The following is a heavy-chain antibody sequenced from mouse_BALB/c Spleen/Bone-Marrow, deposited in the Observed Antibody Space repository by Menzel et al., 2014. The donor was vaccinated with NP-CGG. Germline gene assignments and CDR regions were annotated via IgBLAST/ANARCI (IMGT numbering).Heavy chain of an antibody. V-gene: IGHV1-7*01. D-gene: IGHD2-1*01. CDR1: GYTFTNYW. CDR3: ARSYGNYVDY. J-gene: IGHJ2*01. Sequence: VQLQQSGAELAKPGAPVKMSCKASGYTFTNYWMHWVKQRPGQGLEWIGYINPSTGYTDYNQKFKDKATLTADKSSSIAYMQLSSLTSEDSAVYYCARSYGNYVDYWGQGTTLTVSS. CDR2: INPSTGYT.